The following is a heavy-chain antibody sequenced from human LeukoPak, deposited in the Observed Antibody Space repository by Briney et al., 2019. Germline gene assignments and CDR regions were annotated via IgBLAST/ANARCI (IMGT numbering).Heavy chain of an antibody. CDR3: TGNYYGSGSYADFDY. J-gene: IGHJ4*02. Sequence: PGGSLRLSCAASGFTFSGSALHWVRQASGKELEWVGRIRSTANGYATAYAASVKGRFTISRDDSKNTAYLQMDSLKAEDTAVYYCTGNYYGSGSYADFDYWGQGTLVTVSS. V-gene: IGHV3-73*01. CDR1: GFTFSGSA. CDR2: IRSTANGYAT. D-gene: IGHD3-10*01.